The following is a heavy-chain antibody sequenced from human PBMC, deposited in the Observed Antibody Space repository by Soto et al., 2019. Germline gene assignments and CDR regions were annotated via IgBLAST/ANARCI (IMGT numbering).Heavy chain of an antibody. CDR2: IIPIFGTA. Sequence: ASVKVSCKASGGTFSSYAISWVRQAPGQGLEWMGGIIPIFGTANYAQKFQGRVTITADESTSTAYMELSSLRSEDTAVYYCAKGGVLMTTVTKLDYWGQGTLVTVSS. D-gene: IGHD4-17*01. CDR1: GGTFSSYA. J-gene: IGHJ4*02. CDR3: AKGGVLMTTVTKLDY. V-gene: IGHV1-69*13.